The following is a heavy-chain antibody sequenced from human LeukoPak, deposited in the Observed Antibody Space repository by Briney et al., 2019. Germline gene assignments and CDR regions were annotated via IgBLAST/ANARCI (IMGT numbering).Heavy chain of an antibody. Sequence: GGSLRLSCAASGFTFDDYAMHWIRQAPGKGLEWVSGINWNGGKIGYADSVKGRFTISRDNAKNSLYLQMNSLRAEDTAVYYCAREVTMIPRGAFDIWGQGTMVTVSS. CDR3: AREVTMIPRGAFDI. J-gene: IGHJ3*02. D-gene: IGHD3-22*01. CDR2: INWNGGKI. CDR1: GFTFDDYA. V-gene: IGHV3-20*04.